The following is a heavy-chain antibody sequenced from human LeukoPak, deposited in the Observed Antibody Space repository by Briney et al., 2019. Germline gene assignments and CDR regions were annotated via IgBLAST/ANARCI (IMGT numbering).Heavy chain of an antibody. J-gene: IGHJ4*02. CDR2: IYYSGST. CDR3: ARKASHFSYGLGAIDY. V-gene: IGHV4-39*01. Sequence: PSETLSLTCTVSGGSISSSSYYWGWIRQPPGKGLEWIGSIYYSGSTYYNPSLKSRVTISVDTSKNQFSLKLSSVTAADTAVYYCARKASHFSYGLGAIDYWGQGNLVTVSS. D-gene: IGHD5-18*01. CDR1: GGSISSSSYY.